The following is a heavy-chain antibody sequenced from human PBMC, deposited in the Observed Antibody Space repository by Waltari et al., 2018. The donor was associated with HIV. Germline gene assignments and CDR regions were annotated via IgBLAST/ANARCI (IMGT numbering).Heavy chain of an antibody. CDR1: GYTFTNYW. Sequence: EVQLVPSGAAVGKSGESLRIPCTASGYTFTNYWIAWVRQMSGEGLEWMGIIYPFDSDTRYNPSFEGQITISADKSLATAYLEWSKLNASDAAIYYCARLFYYDTTGYINNAFDIWGQGTLVTVS. CDR3: ARLFYYDTTGYINNAFDI. CDR2: IYPFDSDT. J-gene: IGHJ3*02. D-gene: IGHD3-22*01. V-gene: IGHV5-51*03.